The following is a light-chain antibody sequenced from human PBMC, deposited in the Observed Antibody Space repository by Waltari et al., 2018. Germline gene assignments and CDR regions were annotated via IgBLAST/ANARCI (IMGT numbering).Light chain of an antibody. CDR3: QQRSNWPPLT. CDR2: DAS. CDR1: QSVSSY. Sequence: EIVLTQSPATLSLSPGERATLSCRASQSVSSYLAWYQQKPGQAPRILIYDASNRATGIPARFSGSGSGTDFTHTISSLEPEDFAVYFCQQRSNWPPLTFGGGTKVEIK. J-gene: IGKJ4*01. V-gene: IGKV3-11*01.